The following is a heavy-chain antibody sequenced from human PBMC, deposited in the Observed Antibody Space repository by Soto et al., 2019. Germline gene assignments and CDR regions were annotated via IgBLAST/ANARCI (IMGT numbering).Heavy chain of an antibody. Sequence: QVQLVQSGAEVKRPGASVKISCKASGYIFATYAMHWVRQAPGQRLEWLGWINGGNGDTRYSQMFQGRVTLTRDTSASTAYMDLSSLRFEDTAVYYCARGGWAHGDYVYYYYYRDVWGKGTTVTVSS. V-gene: IGHV1-3*01. CDR1: GYIFATYA. D-gene: IGHD4-17*01. J-gene: IGHJ6*03. CDR2: INGGNGDT. CDR3: ARGGWAHGDYVYYYYYRDV.